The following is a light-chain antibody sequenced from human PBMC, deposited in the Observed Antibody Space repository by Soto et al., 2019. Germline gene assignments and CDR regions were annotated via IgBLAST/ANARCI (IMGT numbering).Light chain of an antibody. J-gene: IGKJ5*01. V-gene: IGKV3-11*01. CDR2: DAS. CDR1: QSVSISY. CDR3: QQRSNWIT. Sequence: VLTQSPGTLSLSAGQRATLSCRASQSVSISYLAWYQQKPGQAPRLLIYDASNRATGIPARFSGSGSGTDFTLTISSLEPEDFAVYYCQQRSNWITFGQGTRLEI.